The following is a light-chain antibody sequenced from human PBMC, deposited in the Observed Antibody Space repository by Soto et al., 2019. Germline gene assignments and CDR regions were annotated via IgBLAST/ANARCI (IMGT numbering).Light chain of an antibody. CDR2: TDS. CDR3: VAWDDSLNGPL. CDR1: SSNIGSNT. J-gene: IGLJ2*01. V-gene: IGLV1-44*01. Sequence: QSVLTQPPSASGTPGQVVTISCSGSSSNIGSNTVNWYQHLPGTALKLLIYTDSLRPSGVPGRFTAFKSGTSASLAISGLQSEDEADYYCVAWDDSLNGPLFGGGTKLTVL.